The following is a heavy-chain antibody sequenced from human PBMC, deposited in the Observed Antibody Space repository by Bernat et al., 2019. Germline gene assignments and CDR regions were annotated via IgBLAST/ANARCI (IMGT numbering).Heavy chain of an antibody. J-gene: IGHJ4*02. V-gene: IGHV3-48*01. D-gene: IGHD5-18*01. CDR1: GFTFSSYS. CDR2: ISSSGSTI. CDR3: ARDRGYSYVREFPDY. Sequence: EVQLVESGGGLVQPGGSLRLSCAASGFTFSSYSMNWVRQAPGKGLEWVSYISSSGSTIYYADSVKGRFTISRDNAKNSLYLQMNSLRAEDTAVYYCARDRGYSYVREFPDYWGQGTLVTVSS.